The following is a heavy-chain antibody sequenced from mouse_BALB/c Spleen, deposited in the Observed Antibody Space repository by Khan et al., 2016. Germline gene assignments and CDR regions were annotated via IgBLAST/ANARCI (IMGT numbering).Heavy chain of an antibody. CDR2: ISNGGGST. Sequence: EVELVESGGDLVQPGGSLKLSCAASGFTFSSYAMSWVRQTPEKRLEWVAYISNGGGSTHYLDNVKGRFTISRDNAKNTLYLQMSSLKYEDTALYYCTRRSYVGRGAVMDYWGQGTSVTVSS. V-gene: IGHV5-12-2*01. CDR1: GFTFSSYA. J-gene: IGHJ4*01. D-gene: IGHD1-1*01. CDR3: TRRSYVGRGAVMDY.